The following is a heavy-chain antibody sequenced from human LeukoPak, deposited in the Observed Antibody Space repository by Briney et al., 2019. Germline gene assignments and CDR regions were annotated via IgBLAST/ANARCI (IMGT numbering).Heavy chain of an antibody. CDR2: LRKDATYS. D-gene: IGHD1-26*01. V-gene: IGHV3-30*02. Sequence: PGGSLRLSCEASGFGFSSYGMYWVRQTPDKGLEWVAYLRKDATYSNYADSVRGRFTTSRDNSKYTVDLQMTSLRIEDTAVYYCASGGPTRGTLESWGQGTLVTVSS. CDR3: ASGGPTRGTLES. CDR1: GFGFSSYG. J-gene: IGHJ4*02.